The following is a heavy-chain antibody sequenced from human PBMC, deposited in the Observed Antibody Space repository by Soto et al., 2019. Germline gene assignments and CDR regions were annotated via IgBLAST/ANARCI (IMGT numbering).Heavy chain of an antibody. D-gene: IGHD1-1*01. CDR3: ARAAPLQNYFDY. Sequence: PGGSLRLSCAASGFTFSSYAMHWVRQAPGKGLEWVAVISYDGSNKYYADSVKGRFTISRDNSKNTLYLQMNSLRAEDTAAYYCARAAPLQNYFDYWGQGTLVTVSS. CDR1: GFTFSSYA. CDR2: ISYDGSNK. J-gene: IGHJ4*02. V-gene: IGHV3-30-3*01.